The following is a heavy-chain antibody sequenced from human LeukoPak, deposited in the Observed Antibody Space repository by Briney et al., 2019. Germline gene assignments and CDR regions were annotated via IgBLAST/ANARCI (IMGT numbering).Heavy chain of an antibody. D-gene: IGHD3-10*01. J-gene: IGHJ3*02. V-gene: IGHV3-30*02. CDR1: GFTFSTYA. CDR3: AKDYIWFRELPPDSDAFDI. Sequence: PGGSLRLSCAASGFTFSTYAMHWVRQAPGKGLEWVAGLWYDGSHIHYVDSVKGRFTISRDNSRDTLYLQMNSLRAEDTAVYYCAKDYIWFRELPPDSDAFDIWGQGTMVTVSS. CDR2: LWYDGSHI.